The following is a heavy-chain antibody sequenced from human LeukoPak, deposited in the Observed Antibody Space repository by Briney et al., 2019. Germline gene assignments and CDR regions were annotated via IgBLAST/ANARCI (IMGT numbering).Heavy chain of an antibody. J-gene: IGHJ4*02. V-gene: IGHV3-9*01. CDR3: AKDPLYDSSGYHDY. CDR1: GFTFDDYA. D-gene: IGHD3-22*01. Sequence: GGSLGLSCAASGFTFDDYAMHWVRQAPGKGLEWVSGISWNSGSIGYADSVKGRFTISRDNAKNSLYLQMNSLRAEDTALYYCAKDPLYDSSGYHDYWGQGTLVTVSS. CDR2: ISWNSGSI.